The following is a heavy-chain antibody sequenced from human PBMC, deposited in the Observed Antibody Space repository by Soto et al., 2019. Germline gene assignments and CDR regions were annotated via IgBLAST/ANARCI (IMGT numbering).Heavy chain of an antibody. V-gene: IGHV4-34*01. J-gene: IGHJ5*02. CDR3: ARGRRRLSSRWFDP. CDR2: INHSGST. Sequence: SLTCAVYGGSFSGYYWSWIRQPPGKGLEWIGEINHSGSTNYNPSLKSRVTISVDTSKNQFSLKLSSVTAADTAVYYCARGRRRLSSRWFDPWGQGTLVTVSS. CDR1: GGSFSGYY.